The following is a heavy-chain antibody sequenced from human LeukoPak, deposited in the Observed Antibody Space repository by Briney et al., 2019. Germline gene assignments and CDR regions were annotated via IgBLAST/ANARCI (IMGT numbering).Heavy chain of an antibody. CDR2: IYYSGST. Sequence: PSETLSLTCTVSGGSISSSSYYWGWIRQPPGKGLEWIGSIYYSGSTYYNPSLKSRVTISVDTSKNQFSLKLSSVTAADTAVYYCANVHSGHYYGSGSLSSSPPLDYWGQGTLVTVSS. CDR3: ANVHSGHYYGSGSLSSSPPLDY. V-gene: IGHV4-39*07. J-gene: IGHJ4*02. D-gene: IGHD3-10*01. CDR1: GGSISSSSYY.